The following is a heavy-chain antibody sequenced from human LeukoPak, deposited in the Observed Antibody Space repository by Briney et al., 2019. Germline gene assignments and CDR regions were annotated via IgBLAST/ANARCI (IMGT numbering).Heavy chain of an antibody. V-gene: IGHV3-30-3*01. CDR3: ASGYSYGFGQVDY. Sequence: PWGSLRLSCAASGFTFSSYAMHWVRQAPGKGLEWVAVISYDGSNKYYADSVKGRFTISRDNSKNTLYLQMNSLRAEDTAVYYCASGYSYGFGQVDYWGQGTLVTVSS. D-gene: IGHD5-18*01. CDR2: ISYDGSNK. CDR1: GFTFSSYA. J-gene: IGHJ4*02.